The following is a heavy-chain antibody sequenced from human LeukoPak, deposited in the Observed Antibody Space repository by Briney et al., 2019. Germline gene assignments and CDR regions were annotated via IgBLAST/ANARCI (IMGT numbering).Heavy chain of an antibody. CDR1: GYTFTIYD. CDR2: MNPNSGNT. V-gene: IGHV1-8*01. CDR3: ARDSRRLGGLRLRPLDY. D-gene: IGHD5-12*01. J-gene: IGHJ4*02. Sequence: ASVRVSFTASGYTFTIYDIDWVRQAPGQGGGWMGWMNPNSGNTGYTQKFQGRVTMTRTTSISTAYLELSSLRSEDPAVSYCARDSRRLGGLRLRPLDYWGQGTLVTVSS.